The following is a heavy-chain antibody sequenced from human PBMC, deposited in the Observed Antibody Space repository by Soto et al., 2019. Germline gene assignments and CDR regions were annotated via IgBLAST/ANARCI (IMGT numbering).Heavy chain of an antibody. Sequence: PSETLSLTCAVYGGSFSGYYWSWIRQPPGKGLEWIGEINHSGSTNYNPSLKSRVTISVDTSKNQFSLKLSSVTAADTAVYYCARISARPIYYYYYFGMDVWGHGTTVTVSS. D-gene: IGHD6-6*01. V-gene: IGHV4-34*01. CDR1: GGSFSGYY. J-gene: IGHJ6*02. CDR3: ARISARPIYYYYYFGMDV. CDR2: INHSGST.